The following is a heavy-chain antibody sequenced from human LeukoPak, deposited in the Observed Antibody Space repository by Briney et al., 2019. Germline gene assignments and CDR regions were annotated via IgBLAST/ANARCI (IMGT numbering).Heavy chain of an antibody. J-gene: IGHJ6*02. Sequence: GGSLRLSCAASGFTVSINYMSCVRQAPGKGLEFGSVIYSGGSTYYADSVKCRFTISSDNSKNTPYRQMNSLRAEDTAVYYCASKSRSAFITGTSYGMDVWGQGTPVTVSS. CDR3: ASKSRSAFITGTSYGMDV. CDR1: GFTVSINY. CDR2: IYSGGST. V-gene: IGHV3-66*01. D-gene: IGHD1-7*01.